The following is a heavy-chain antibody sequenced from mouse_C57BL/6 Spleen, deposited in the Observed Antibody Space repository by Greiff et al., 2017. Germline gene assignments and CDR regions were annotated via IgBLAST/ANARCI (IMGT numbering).Heavy chain of an antibody. CDR2: ISSGGDYI. J-gene: IGHJ3*01. D-gene: IGHD2-1*01. Sequence: EVQLQESGEGLVKPGGSLKLSCAASGFTFSSYAMSLVRHTPEKRLELVAYISSGGDYIYYADTVKGRFTISRDNARNTLYLQMSSLKSEDTAMYYCTREGGNHGRFAYWGQGTLVTVSA. CDR3: TREGGNHGRFAY. CDR1: GFTFSSYA. V-gene: IGHV5-9-1*02.